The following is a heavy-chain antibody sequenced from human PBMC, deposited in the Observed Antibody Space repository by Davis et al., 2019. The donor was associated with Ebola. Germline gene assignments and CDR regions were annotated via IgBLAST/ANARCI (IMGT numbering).Heavy chain of an antibody. J-gene: IGHJ6*02. CDR2: IPPGDPDT. V-gene: IGHV5-51*01. Sequence: ESLKTPCRGPGFTFTPYWIRSVPQLPGHRWECSGLIPPGDPDTRYSPSFQGQVTISADKSISTAYLQWSSLKASNTAMYYCARFPHYYYYGMDVWGQGTTVTVSS. CDR3: ARFPHYYYYGMDV. CDR1: GFTFTPYW.